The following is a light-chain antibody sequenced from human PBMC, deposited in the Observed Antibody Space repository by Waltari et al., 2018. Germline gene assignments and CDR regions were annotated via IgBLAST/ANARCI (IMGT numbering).Light chain of an antibody. CDR1: SDINVGDFN. CDR3: MFWPSNVWV. J-gene: IGLJ3*02. V-gene: IGLV5-37*01. CDR2: YKSDSEK. Sequence: QPVLTQPPSSSASPGDSARLTCTLPSDINVGDFNIYWYQQKPGSPPRFLLYYKSDSEKAQGSGAPSRFYGSKDASANAGILLISGLQAEDEADYYCMFWPSNVWVFGGGTKLTVL.